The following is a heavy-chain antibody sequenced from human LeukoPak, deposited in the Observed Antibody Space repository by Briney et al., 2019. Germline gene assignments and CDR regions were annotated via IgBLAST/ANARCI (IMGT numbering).Heavy chain of an antibody. Sequence: ASVKVSCKVSGYTLTELSMNWVRQAPGKGLEWMGGFDPEDGETIYAQKFQGRVTMTEDTSTDTACMELSSLRSEDTAVYYCATVSTYGLTTWFDPWGQGTLVTVSS. V-gene: IGHV1-24*01. CDR1: GYTLTELS. D-gene: IGHD3-3*01. J-gene: IGHJ5*02. CDR3: ATVSTYGLTTWFDP. CDR2: FDPEDGET.